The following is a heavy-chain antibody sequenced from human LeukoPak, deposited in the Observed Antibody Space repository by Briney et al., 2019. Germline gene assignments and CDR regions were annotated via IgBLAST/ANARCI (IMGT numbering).Heavy chain of an antibody. CDR3: AKDMAAGNRDDYYYMDV. Sequence: GGSLRLSCAASGFTFSSYAMSWVRQAQGKVLEWVSSISGSGGSTYYADSVKGRFTISRDNSKNTLYLQMNSLRAEDTAVYYCAKDMAAGNRDDYYYMDVWGKGTTVTVSS. D-gene: IGHD6-13*01. J-gene: IGHJ6*03. CDR2: ISGSGGST. V-gene: IGHV3-23*01. CDR1: GFTFSSYA.